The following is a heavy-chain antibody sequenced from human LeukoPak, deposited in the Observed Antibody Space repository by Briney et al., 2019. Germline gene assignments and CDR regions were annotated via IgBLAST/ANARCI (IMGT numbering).Heavy chain of an antibody. CDR2: ISAYNGNT. V-gene: IGHV1-18*01. CDR1: GYAFTSYG. J-gene: IGHJ6*03. CDR3: ARNVIVQPYYYYYMDV. D-gene: IGHD3-16*02. Sequence: GASVKVSCKASGYAFTSYGISWVRQAPGQGLEWMGWISAYNGNTNYAQKLQGRVTMTTDTSTSTAYMELRSLRSDDTAVYYCARNVIVQPYYYYYMDVWGKGTTVTISS.